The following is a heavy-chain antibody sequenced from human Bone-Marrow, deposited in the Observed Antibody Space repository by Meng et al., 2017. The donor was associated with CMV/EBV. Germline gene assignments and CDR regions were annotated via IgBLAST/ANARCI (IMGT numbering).Heavy chain of an antibody. CDR1: GFTFDDYA. J-gene: IGHJ6*02. V-gene: IGHV3-9*01. D-gene: IGHD3-3*01. CDR3: ARSGYDFWSGYYTPGYGMDV. Sequence: SLKISCAASGFTFDDYAMHWVRQAPGKGLEWVSGISWNSGSIGYADSVKGRFTISRDNAKNSLYLQMNSLRAEDTAVYYCARSGYDFWSGYYTPGYGMDVWGQGTTVTVSS. CDR2: ISWNSGSI.